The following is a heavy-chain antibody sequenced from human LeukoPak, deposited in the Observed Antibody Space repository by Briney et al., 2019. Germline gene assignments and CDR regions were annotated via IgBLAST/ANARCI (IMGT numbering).Heavy chain of an antibody. D-gene: IGHD1-26*01. J-gene: IGHJ5*02. CDR1: GGSISSGGYS. Sequence: SQTLSLTCAVSGGSISSGGYSWSWIRQPPGKGLEWIGYIYHSGSTYYNPSLKSRVTISVDRSKNQFSLKLSSVTAADTAVYYCARDRVGAGLGSRWFDPWGQGTLVTVSS. V-gene: IGHV4-30-2*01. CDR3: ARDRVGAGLGSRWFDP. CDR2: IYHSGST.